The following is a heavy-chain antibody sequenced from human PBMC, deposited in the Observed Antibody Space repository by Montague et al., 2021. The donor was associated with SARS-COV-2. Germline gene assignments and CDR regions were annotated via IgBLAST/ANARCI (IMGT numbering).Heavy chain of an antibody. CDR2: THTSGST. J-gene: IGHJ4*02. CDR1: GGSISSYY. V-gene: IGHV4-4*07. CDR3: ARDRGSAADKAFDN. D-gene: IGHD6-13*01. Sequence: SETLSLTCTVSGGSISSYYWSWSRQPAGKGLELIGRTHTSGSTNXNPSLRSRVTMSIDTSKNQFSLRLSSVTAADTAVYYCARDRGSAADKAFDNWGQGTLVTVSS.